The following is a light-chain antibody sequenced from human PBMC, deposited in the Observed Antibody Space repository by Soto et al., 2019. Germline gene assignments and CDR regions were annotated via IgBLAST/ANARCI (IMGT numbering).Light chain of an antibody. CDR1: QSISSW. Sequence: DIQMTQSPSTLSASVGDRVTITCRASQSISSWLAWYQQKPGKAPNLLIYDASSLESGVPSRFSGSGSGTEFTLTISSLQPDDFATYSCQQYNSYITFGQGTRL. V-gene: IGKV1-5*01. CDR3: QQYNSYIT. CDR2: DAS. J-gene: IGKJ5*01.